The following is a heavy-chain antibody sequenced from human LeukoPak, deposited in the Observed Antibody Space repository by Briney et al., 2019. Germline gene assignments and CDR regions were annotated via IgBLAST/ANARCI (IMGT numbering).Heavy chain of an antibody. CDR1: GGSISSYY. D-gene: IGHD4-17*01. Sequence: PSETLSLTCTVSGGSISSYYWSWIRQPPGKGLEWIRYIYYSGSTNYNPSLKSRVTISVDTSKNQFSLKLSSVTAADTAVYYCARGNYGDYAEGAYDYWGQGTLVTVSS. CDR3: ARGNYGDYAEGAYDY. J-gene: IGHJ4*02. V-gene: IGHV4-59*01. CDR2: IYYSGST.